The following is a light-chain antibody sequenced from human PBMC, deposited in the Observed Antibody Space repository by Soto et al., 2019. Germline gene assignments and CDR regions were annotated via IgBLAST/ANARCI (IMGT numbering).Light chain of an antibody. CDR2: DAS. Sequence: DIQMTQSPSTLSASVGDRVTITCRASKSISSWLAWYQQKPGKAPKLLIYDASSLDSGVPSRFSGSGSGTEFTLPISSLQPDDFATYYCQQYNSYSRTFGQGTKVEIK. CDR1: KSISSW. V-gene: IGKV1-5*01. J-gene: IGKJ1*01. CDR3: QQYNSYSRT.